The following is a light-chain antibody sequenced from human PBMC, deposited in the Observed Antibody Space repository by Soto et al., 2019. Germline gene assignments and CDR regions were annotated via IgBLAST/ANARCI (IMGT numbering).Light chain of an antibody. CDR1: NIESKS. Sequence: SYELTQPPSVSLAPGQTARITCGGNNIESKSVHWYQQKPGQAPVLVVYDDSDRPSGIPERFSGSSSGNTATLTISRVEAGYEADYFCQVWDTTTTHRVFGGGTKVTVL. CDR2: DDS. J-gene: IGLJ2*01. CDR3: QVWDTTTTHRV. V-gene: IGLV3-21*02.